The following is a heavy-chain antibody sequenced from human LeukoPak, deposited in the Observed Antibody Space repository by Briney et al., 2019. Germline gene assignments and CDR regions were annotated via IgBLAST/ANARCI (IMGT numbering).Heavy chain of an antibody. D-gene: IGHD1-26*01. CDR3: ASGSIVGAYY. V-gene: IGHV1-2*02. Sequence: VASVKVSCKASGYTFTGYYMHWVRQAPGQGLEWMGWINPNSGGTNYAQKFQGRVTMTRNTSISTAYMKLSSLRSEDTAVYYCASGSIVGAYYWGQGTLVTVSS. CDR1: GYTFTGYY. J-gene: IGHJ4*02. CDR2: INPNSGGT.